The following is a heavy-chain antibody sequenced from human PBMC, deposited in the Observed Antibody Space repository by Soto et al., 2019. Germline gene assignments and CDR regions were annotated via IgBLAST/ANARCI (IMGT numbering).Heavy chain of an antibody. Sequence: GASVKVSCKASGGTFSSYAISWVRQAPGQGLEWMGGIIPISGTPNYAQKFQGRVTITADESTSTAYMELSSLKSEDTAVYYCATGGYSGYNYHHDYYGMDVWGQGTTVTVSS. V-gene: IGHV1-69*13. CDR3: ATGGYSGYNYHHDYYGMDV. D-gene: IGHD5-12*01. CDR1: GGTFSSYA. J-gene: IGHJ6*02. CDR2: IIPISGTP.